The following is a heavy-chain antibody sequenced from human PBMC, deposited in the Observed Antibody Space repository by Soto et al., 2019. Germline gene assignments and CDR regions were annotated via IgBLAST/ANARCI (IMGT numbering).Heavy chain of an antibody. Sequence: SETLSLTCAVSGYSISSGYYLGWIRQPPGKGLEWIGSIYHSGNTYYNPSLKSRVTISVDTSKNQFSLKLSSVTAADTAVYYCARDRGTYCGGDCYSGWAFDIWGQGTMVTVS. CDR3: ARDRGTYCGGDCYSGWAFDI. V-gene: IGHV4-38-2*02. CDR2: IYHSGNT. J-gene: IGHJ3*02. CDR1: GYSISSGYY. D-gene: IGHD2-21*02.